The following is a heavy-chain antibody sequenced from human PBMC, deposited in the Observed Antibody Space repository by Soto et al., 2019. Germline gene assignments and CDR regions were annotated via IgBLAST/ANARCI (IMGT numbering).Heavy chain of an antibody. CDR2: IYHSGST. CDR3: ARIACASSRCFXLDY. D-gene: IGHD2-2*01. J-gene: IGHJ4*02. CDR1: GGSISSGGYS. Sequence: SETLSLTCAVSGGSISSGGYSWSWIRQPPGKGLEWIGYIYHSGSTYYNPSLKSRVTISVDNSKNQFSLRLSSLTAADTAIYYCARIACASSRCFXLDYWGQGILVTVSS. V-gene: IGHV4-30-2*01.